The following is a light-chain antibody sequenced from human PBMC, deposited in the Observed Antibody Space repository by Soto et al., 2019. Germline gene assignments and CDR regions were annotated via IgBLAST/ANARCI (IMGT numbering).Light chain of an antibody. CDR2: NVS. CDR1: SSDVGGHEY. CDR3: SSYTSSSTVL. Sequence: QSALTQPASVSGSPGQSITISCTGTSSDVGGHEYVSWYQQHPGKAPKLIICNVSNRPSGVSDRFSGSKSGNTASLTISGLQAEDEADYYCSSYTSSSTVLFGGGTKVTVL. V-gene: IGLV2-14*03. J-gene: IGLJ2*01.